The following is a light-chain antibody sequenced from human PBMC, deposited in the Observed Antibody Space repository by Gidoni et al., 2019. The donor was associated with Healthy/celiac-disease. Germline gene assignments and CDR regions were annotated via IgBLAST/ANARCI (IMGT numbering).Light chain of an antibody. J-gene: IGKJ1*01. CDR2: SAS. CDR3: QQGYSTPPWT. CDR1: QSISSY. Sequence: DIQMTQSPSSLSASVGDRVNITCRASQSISSYLNWYQQKPGKAPKLLIYSASSLQSGVPSRFSGNGSGTDFTLTISSLQPEDFATYYYQQGYSTPPWTFGQXTKVEIK. V-gene: IGKV1-39*01.